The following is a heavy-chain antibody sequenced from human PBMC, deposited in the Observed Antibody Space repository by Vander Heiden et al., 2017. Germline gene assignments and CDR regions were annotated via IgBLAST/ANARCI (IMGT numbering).Heavy chain of an antibody. J-gene: IGHJ6*02. D-gene: IGHD2-15*01. CDR2: INHSGST. CDR3: ARRTQLSSRYCSGGSCYSGRAYYGMDV. Sequence: QVQLQQWGAGLLKPSETLSLTCAVYGGSFSGYYWSWIRQPPGKGLEWIGEINHSGSTNYNPSLKSRVTISVDTSKNQFSLKLSSVTAADTAVYYCARRTQLSSRYCSGGSCYSGRAYYGMDVWGQGTTVTVSS. CDR1: GGSFSGYY. V-gene: IGHV4-34*01.